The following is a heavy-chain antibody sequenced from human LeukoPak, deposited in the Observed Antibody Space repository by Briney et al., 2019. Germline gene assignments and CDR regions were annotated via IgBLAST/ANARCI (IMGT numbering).Heavy chain of an antibody. Sequence: PSETLSLTYTVSGGSISSYYWSWIPQPPGKGLEWIGYIYATGSTNYNPSLKSRVTISVDTSKNQFSLNLRSVTAADTAVYYCARHGSVRSPLGPWGQGTLVTVSS. V-gene: IGHV4-4*09. CDR2: IYATGST. J-gene: IGHJ5*02. D-gene: IGHD3-10*01. CDR1: GGSISSYY. CDR3: ARHGSVRSPLGP.